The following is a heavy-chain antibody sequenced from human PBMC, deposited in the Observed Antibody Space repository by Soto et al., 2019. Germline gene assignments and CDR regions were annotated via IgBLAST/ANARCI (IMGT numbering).Heavy chain of an antibody. D-gene: IGHD3-16*01. CDR1: GGSFSAYY. CDR2: INHSGGT. J-gene: IGHJ5*02. V-gene: IGHV4-34*01. CDR3: AREYRERVTVDGSDP. Sequence: SETLSLTCAVYGGSFSAYYWSWIRQPPGKGLEWIGEINHSGGTSYNPSLKSRVTISVDTSKSQFSLKLTSVTAADRAVYYCAREYRERVTVDGSDPWGQGTQVTVSS.